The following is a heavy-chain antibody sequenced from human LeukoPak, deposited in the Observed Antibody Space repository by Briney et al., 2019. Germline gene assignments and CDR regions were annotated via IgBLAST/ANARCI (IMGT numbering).Heavy chain of an antibody. CDR3: AIVGGTSRVRYFDY. D-gene: IGHD3-10*01. V-gene: IGHV4-4*07. CDR1: GGSISSYY. Sequence: SETLSPTCSVSGGSISSYYWSWIRQPAGKGLEWIGRIYTSGSTNYNPSLKSRVTISVDTSKDQFSLKLSSVTAADTAVYYCAIVGGTSRVRYFDYWGQGTLVTVSS. J-gene: IGHJ4*02. CDR2: IYTSGST.